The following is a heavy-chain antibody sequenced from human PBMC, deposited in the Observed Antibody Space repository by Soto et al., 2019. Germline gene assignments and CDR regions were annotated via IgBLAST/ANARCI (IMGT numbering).Heavy chain of an antibody. D-gene: IGHD1-1*01. CDR1: GGFVTSGSYY. V-gene: IGHV4-34*01. CDR3: ARADRRTATTVGDAFDI. Sequence: QVQLQQWGAGLLKPSETLSLTCAVYGGFVTSGSYYWSWIRQHPGKGLEWIGEMSHSGETHFNPSLKSRVTITVDTSKNQCTLKMRTVTAADTALYYCARADRRTATTVGDAFDIWGPGTMVTVSS. CDR2: MSHSGET. J-gene: IGHJ3*02.